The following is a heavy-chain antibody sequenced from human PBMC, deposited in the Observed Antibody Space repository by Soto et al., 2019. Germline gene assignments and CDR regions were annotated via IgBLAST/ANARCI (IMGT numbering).Heavy chain of an antibody. V-gene: IGHV3-30*18. Sequence: QVQLVESGGGVVQPGRSLRLSCAASGFTFSSYGMNWVRQAPGKGLEWVAVISYDGSNKYYADSVKGRFTISRDNSKNTLYLQMNSLRAEDTAVYYCANAESNSSWVDYWCQGTLVTVSS. CDR3: ANAESNSSWVDY. D-gene: IGHD6-13*01. CDR1: GFTFSSYG. J-gene: IGHJ4*02. CDR2: ISYDGSNK.